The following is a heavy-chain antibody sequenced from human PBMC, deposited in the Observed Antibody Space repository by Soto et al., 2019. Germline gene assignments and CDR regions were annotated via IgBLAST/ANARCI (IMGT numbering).Heavy chain of an antibody. V-gene: IGHV3-23*01. Sequence: GPLRLSCAASVFTFSNYAVSWVRQAPGKGLEWVSGIGGRGTSSYYADSVKGRFAISRDNSYNTLFLQLHSLRAEDTAVYYCAKSRYADSSGDYYDFWGQGTRVTVSS. J-gene: IGHJ4*02. CDR3: AKSRYADSSGDYYDF. CDR2: IGGRGTSS. D-gene: IGHD3-22*01. CDR1: VFTFSNYA.